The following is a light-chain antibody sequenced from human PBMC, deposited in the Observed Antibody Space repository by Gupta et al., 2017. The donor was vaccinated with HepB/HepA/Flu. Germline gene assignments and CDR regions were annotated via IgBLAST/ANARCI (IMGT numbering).Light chain of an antibody. CDR1: QSVSSY. CDR3: QQRSNWPSTFP. V-gene: IGKV3-11*01. Sequence: EIVLTQSPATLSLSPGERATLSCRASQSVSSYLAWYQQKPGQAPRLLIYEASNRANCIPGRVRGRGAGTYFTLSIRSLEPEDFAGYFFQQRSNWPSTFPFGPGTKVDIK. CDR2: EAS. J-gene: IGKJ3*01.